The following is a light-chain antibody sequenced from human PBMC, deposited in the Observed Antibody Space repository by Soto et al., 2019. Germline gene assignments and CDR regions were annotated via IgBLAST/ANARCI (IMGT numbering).Light chain of an antibody. CDR2: GAS. CDR1: QSVSSSY. J-gene: IGKJ1*01. Sequence: EIVLTQSPGTLSLSPGERATLSCRASQSVSSSYLAWYQQKPGQAPRLLIYGASSRATGIQDRFSGSGSGTDFTLTITRLEPEDFAVYYCQQYGSSTHLRTFGQWTKVEI. CDR3: QQYGSSTHLRT. V-gene: IGKV3-20*01.